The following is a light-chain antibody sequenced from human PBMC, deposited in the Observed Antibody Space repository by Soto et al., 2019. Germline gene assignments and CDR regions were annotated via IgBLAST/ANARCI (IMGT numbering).Light chain of an antibody. CDR1: QSVRSSY. CDR2: GAS. Sequence: DIVLTQSPGTLSLSPGERADLSCRASQSVRSSYLAWYQQKPGQAPRLLIYGASSRATGIPARFSGSGSGTEFTLTISSLQSEDFAVYYCQQYGNSPITFGQGTRLEI. CDR3: QQYGNSPIT. J-gene: IGKJ5*01. V-gene: IGKV3-20*01.